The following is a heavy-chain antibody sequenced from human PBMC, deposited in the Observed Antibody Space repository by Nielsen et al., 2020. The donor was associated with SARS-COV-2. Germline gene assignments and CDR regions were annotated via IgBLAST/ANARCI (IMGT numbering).Heavy chain of an antibody. CDR2: IYYSGST. V-gene: IGHV4-59*12. D-gene: IGHD2-15*01. J-gene: IGHJ6*02. Sequence: SETLSLTCTVSGGSISSYYWSWIRQPPGKGLEWIGYIYYSGSTNYNPSLKSRVTISVDTSKNQFSLKLSSVTAADTAVYYCARERYEGYCSGGSCDKRYYYYYGMDVWGQGTTVTVSS. CDR3: ARERYEGYCSGGSCDKRYYYYYGMDV. CDR1: GGSISSYY.